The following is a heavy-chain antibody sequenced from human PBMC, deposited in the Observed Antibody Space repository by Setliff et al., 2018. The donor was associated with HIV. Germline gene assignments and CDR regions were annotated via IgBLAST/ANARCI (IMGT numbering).Heavy chain of an antibody. CDR2: VHYSGNT. D-gene: IGHD6-6*01. CDR3: ARVRGYSSSSRDFYYHNMEV. J-gene: IGHJ6*03. Sequence: SETLSLTCTLFGGSISTVTYYWAWIRQPPGKGLEWIGNVHYSGNTYYTSSLQRRVIISADTSKSQFYLRLSSVTAADTGVYYCARVRGYSSSSRDFYYHNMEVWGKGTTVTVSS. V-gene: IGHV4-39*02. CDR1: GGSISTVTYY.